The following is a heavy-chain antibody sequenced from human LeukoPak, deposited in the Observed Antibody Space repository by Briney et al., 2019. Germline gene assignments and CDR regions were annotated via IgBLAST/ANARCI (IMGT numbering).Heavy chain of an antibody. V-gene: IGHV4-31*03. D-gene: IGHD3-9*01. CDR1: GGSISSGGYY. Sequence: SETLSLTCTVSGGSISSGGYYWSWIRQHPGKGLEWIVYIYYSGSTYYNPSLKSRVTISVDTSKNQFSLKLSSVTAADTAVYYCARDRVLRYFDWLLGGLDLWGRGTLVTVSS. J-gene: IGHJ2*01. CDR3: ARDRVLRYFDWLLGGLDL. CDR2: IYYSGST.